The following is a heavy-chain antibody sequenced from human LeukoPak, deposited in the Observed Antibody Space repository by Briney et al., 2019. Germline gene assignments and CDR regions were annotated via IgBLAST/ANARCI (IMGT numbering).Heavy chain of an antibody. V-gene: IGHV1-2*02. J-gene: IGHJ5*02. CDR3: ARVISAMSRTFDP. CDR1: GYTFTGYY. CDR2: INPNSGGT. Sequence: ASVKVSCKASGYTFTGYYMHWVRQAPGQGLEWMGWINPNSGGTNYAQKFQGRVTMTRDTSISTAYMELSRLRSDDTAVNYCARVISAMSRTFDPWGQGTLVTVSS.